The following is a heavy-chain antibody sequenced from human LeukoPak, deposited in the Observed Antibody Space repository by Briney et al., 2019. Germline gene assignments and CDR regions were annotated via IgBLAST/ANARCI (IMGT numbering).Heavy chain of an antibody. Sequence: PGGSLRLSCAASGFTFSSYGMLWVRQAPGKGLEWVAVIWYDGSNKYYADSVKGRFTISRDNSKNTLYLQMNSLRAEDTAVYYCARDGGSNWYYFDYWGQGTLVTVSS. V-gene: IGHV3-33*01. D-gene: IGHD1-26*01. CDR2: IWYDGSNK. CDR1: GFTFSSYG. J-gene: IGHJ4*02. CDR3: ARDGGSNWYYFDY.